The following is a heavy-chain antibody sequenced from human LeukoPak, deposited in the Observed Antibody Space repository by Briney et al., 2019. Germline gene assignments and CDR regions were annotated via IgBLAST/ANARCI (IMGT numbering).Heavy chain of an antibody. V-gene: IGHV4-4*07. Sequence: SETLSLTCTVSGGSISSYYWSWIRQPAGKGLEWIGRIYTSGSTNYNPSLKSRVTTSVDTSKNQFSLKLSSVTAADTAVYYCARDTSPSGSYYNWFDPWGQGTLVTVSS. CDR1: GGSISSYY. CDR2: IYTSGST. CDR3: ARDTSPSGSYYNWFDP. J-gene: IGHJ5*02. D-gene: IGHD1-26*01.